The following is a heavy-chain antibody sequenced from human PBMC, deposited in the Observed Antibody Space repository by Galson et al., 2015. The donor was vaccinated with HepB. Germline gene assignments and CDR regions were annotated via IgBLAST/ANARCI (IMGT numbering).Heavy chain of an antibody. V-gene: IGHV3-7*05. CDR2: IKEDGSEK. D-gene: IGHD3-10*01. CDR1: EFILSMYW. CDR3: GRVKRGEWYSFYYYGMDV. Sequence: SLRLSCAASEFILSMYWMNWVRQAPGKGLEWVANIKEDGSEKNYVDAVKGRFTISRDNAKNSLYLQMNSLGAEETAIYYWGRVKRGEWYSFYYYGMDVWGQGTTVTVSS. J-gene: IGHJ6*02.